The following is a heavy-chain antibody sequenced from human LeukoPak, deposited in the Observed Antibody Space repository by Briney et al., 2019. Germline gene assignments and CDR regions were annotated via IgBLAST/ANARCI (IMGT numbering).Heavy chain of an antibody. CDR1: GGSISSGGYY. CDR3: ARDPFRYGLGY. V-gene: IGHV4-31*03. Sequence: SETLSLTCTVSGGSISSGGYYWSWIRQHPGKGLEWIGYIYYSGSTYYNPALKSRVTISVHTSKNQFSLKLSSVTAADTAVYYCARDPFRYGLGYWGQGTLVTVSS. D-gene: IGHD5-18*01. CDR2: IYYSGST. J-gene: IGHJ4*02.